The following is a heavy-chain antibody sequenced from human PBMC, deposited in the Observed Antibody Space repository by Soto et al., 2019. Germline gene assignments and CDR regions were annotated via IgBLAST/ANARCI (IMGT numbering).Heavy chain of an antibody. CDR1: GFTFSSYW. D-gene: IGHD4-17*01. Sequence: GGSLRLSCAASGFTFSSYWMSWVRQAPGKGLEWVANIKQDGSEKYYLDSVKGRLTISRDNAKNSLYLQMNSLRAEDTAVYYCARDQAPTEELLRYGFYYYYMDVWGKGTTVTVSS. CDR3: ARDQAPTEELLRYGFYYYYMDV. J-gene: IGHJ6*03. CDR2: IKQDGSEK. V-gene: IGHV3-7*01.